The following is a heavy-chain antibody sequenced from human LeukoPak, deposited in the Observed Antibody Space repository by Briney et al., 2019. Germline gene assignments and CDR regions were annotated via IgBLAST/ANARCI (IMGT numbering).Heavy chain of an antibody. CDR1: GDSVISGLYY. CDR2: VYHSGST. V-gene: IGHV4-61*01. D-gene: IGHD3-3*01. Sequence: EPSETLSLTCSVSGDSVISGLYYWTWVRQPPGKGLEWIGYVYHSGSTTYNPSLKSRVTISIDTSQNKFSLKLRSVTAADTAMYYCARGKYYGDSDFWGQGTLVIVSS. CDR3: ARGKYYGDSDF. J-gene: IGHJ4*02.